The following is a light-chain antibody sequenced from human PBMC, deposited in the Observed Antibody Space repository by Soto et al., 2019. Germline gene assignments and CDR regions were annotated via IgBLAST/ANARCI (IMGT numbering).Light chain of an antibody. CDR2: DVD. CDR3: CSYAGSDWV. Sequence: QSALTQPRSVSGSPGQSVTFSCTGTSSDVGGYNYVSWYQQHPGKAPTLMIYDVDKRPSGVPDRFSGSKSGNTASLTISGLQADDEADYYCCSYAGSDWVFGGGTKLTVL. J-gene: IGLJ3*02. CDR1: SSDVGGYNY. V-gene: IGLV2-11*01.